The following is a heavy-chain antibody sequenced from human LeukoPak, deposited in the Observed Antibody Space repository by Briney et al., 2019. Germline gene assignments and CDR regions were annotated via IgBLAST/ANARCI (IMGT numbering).Heavy chain of an antibody. CDR3: ARDWSGSYATDY. J-gene: IGHJ4*02. CDR1: GFTFSSYG. V-gene: IGHV3-30*03. CDR2: ISYDGSNK. Sequence: GGSLRLSCAASGFTFSSYGMHWVRQAPGKGLEWVAVISYDGSNKYYADSVKGRFTISRDNSKNTLYLQMNSLRAEDTAVYYCARDWSGSYATDYWGQGTLVTVSS. D-gene: IGHD3-3*01.